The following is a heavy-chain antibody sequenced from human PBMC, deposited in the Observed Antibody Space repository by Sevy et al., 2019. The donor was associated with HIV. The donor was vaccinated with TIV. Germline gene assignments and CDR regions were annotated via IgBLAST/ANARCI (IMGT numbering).Heavy chain of an antibody. V-gene: IGHV1-24*01. J-gene: IGHJ5*02. CDR1: GYTLTKLS. CDR3: ATVGLRYFSGSSSYQGDWFDP. D-gene: IGHD2-15*01. CDR2: FDPQDVKT. Sequence: ASVKVSCKVSGYTLTKLSIDWVRQAPGKALEWMGEFDPQDVKTISSQTFQGRLTMTMDISTDTAYMELSSLTSEDTAVYYCATVGLRYFSGSSSYQGDWFDPWGQGTLVTVSS.